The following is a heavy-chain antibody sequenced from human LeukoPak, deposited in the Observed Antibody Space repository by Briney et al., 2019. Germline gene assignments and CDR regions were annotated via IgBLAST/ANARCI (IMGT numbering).Heavy chain of an antibody. Sequence: GGSLRLSCAASGFTFSNAWMSWVRQAPGKWLEWIGRIKSKTDGGTTDYAAPVKGRFTISRDDSKNTLYLQMNSLKTEDTAVYYCTTDSGSYLGYYYGMDVWGQGTTVTVSS. CDR2: IKSKTDGGTT. CDR1: GFTFSNAW. V-gene: IGHV3-15*01. J-gene: IGHJ6*02. CDR3: TTDSGSYLGYYYGMDV. D-gene: IGHD1-26*01.